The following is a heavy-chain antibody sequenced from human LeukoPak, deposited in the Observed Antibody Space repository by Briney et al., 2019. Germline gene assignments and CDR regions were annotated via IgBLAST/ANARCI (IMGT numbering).Heavy chain of an antibody. J-gene: IGHJ4*02. CDR2: IYHSGST. V-gene: IGHV4-30-2*01. D-gene: IGHD6-13*01. CDR1: GGSISSGGYS. Sequence: SETLSLTCAVSGGSISSGGYSWSWIRQPPGKGLEWIGYIYHSGSTNYNPSLKSRVTISVDTSKNQFSLKLSSVTAADTAVYYCARSGIAGTDYWGQGTLVTVSS. CDR3: ARSGIAGTDY.